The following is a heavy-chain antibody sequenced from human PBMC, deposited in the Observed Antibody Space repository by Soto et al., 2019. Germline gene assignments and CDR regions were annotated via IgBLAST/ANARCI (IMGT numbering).Heavy chain of an antibody. CDR2: IYYSGST. J-gene: IGHJ6*02. V-gene: IGHV4-31*03. D-gene: IGHD2-21*02. Sequence: PSETLSLTCTVSGGSISSGGYYWSWIRQHPGKGLEWIGYIYYSGSTYYNPSLKSRVTISVDTSKNQFSLKLSSVTAADTAVYYCARDVAGGNSLYYYGMDVWGQGTTVTVSS. CDR3: ARDVAGGNSLYYYGMDV. CDR1: GGSISSGGYY.